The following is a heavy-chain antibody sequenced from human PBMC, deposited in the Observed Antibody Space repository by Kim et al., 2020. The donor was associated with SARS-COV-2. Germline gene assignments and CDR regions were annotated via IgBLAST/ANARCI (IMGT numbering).Heavy chain of an antibody. CDR3: ARDDTRQLGTFPPGYYYYGMDV. CDR2: ISSSSSYI. Sequence: GGSLRLSCAASGFTFSTYSMNWVRQAPGKGLEWVSSISSSSSYIYYADSVKGRFTISRDNAKNSLFLQMNSLRAEDTAIYYCARDDTRQLGTFPPGYYYYGMDVWGQGTTVTVSS. CDR1: GFTFSTYS. J-gene: IGHJ6*02. V-gene: IGHV3-21*01. D-gene: IGHD6-13*01.